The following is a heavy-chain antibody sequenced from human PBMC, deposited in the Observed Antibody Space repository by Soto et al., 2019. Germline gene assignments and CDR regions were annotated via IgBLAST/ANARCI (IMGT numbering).Heavy chain of an antibody. CDR2: ISGSGSII. Sequence: EVQLVESGGGLVQPGGSLRLSCAASGFTFSTYEMNWVRQAPGRGLEWISYISGSGSIIYYADSVKGRFTISRDNAKNSLYLQMNNLRADDTAVYYCARDPSDIVVTITGGFDYWGQGTLVTVSS. CDR3: ARDPSDIVVTITGGFDY. J-gene: IGHJ4*02. D-gene: IGHD5-12*01. V-gene: IGHV3-48*03. CDR1: GFTFSTYE.